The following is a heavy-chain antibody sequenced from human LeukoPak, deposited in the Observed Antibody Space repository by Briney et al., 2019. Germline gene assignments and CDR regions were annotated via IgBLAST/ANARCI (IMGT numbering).Heavy chain of an antibody. Sequence: VSVKVSCKTSGYTFTSYHINWVRQATGQGLEWMGWMNPYSGDRGYAQNFQGRVSITSDASIGTAYMELSSLRSDDTAVYFCARTTSLTASGYDYWGQGTLVTVSS. CDR2: MNPYSGDR. CDR1: GYTFTSYH. V-gene: IGHV1-8*03. CDR3: ARTTSLTASGYDY. D-gene: IGHD4-17*01. J-gene: IGHJ4*02.